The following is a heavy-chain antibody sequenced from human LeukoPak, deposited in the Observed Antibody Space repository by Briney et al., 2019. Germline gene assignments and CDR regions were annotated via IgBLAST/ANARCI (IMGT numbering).Heavy chain of an antibody. V-gene: IGHV3-64*01. D-gene: IGHD1-14*01. CDR2: ISSNGGST. CDR1: GFTFSSYA. CDR3: ARGAVSGDHGTFDY. Sequence: GGSLRLSCAASGFTFSSYAMHWVRQAPGKGLEYVSAISSNGGSTYYANSVKGRFTISRDNSKNTLYLQMGSLRAEDMAVYYCARGAVSGDHGTFDYWGQGTLVTVSS. J-gene: IGHJ4*02.